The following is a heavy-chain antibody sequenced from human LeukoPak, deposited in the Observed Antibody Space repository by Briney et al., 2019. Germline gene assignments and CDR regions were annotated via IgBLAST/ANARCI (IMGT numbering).Heavy chain of an antibody. CDR2: IYYSGST. CDR1: GGSISSYH. V-gene: IGHV4-59*08. D-gene: IGHD3-22*01. J-gene: IGHJ4*02. Sequence: SETLSLTCTVSGGSISSYHWSWIRQPPGKGLEGIGYIYYSGSTNYNPSLKSRVTISVDTSKNQFSLKLSSVTAADTAVYYCARHGGYDSSGYYFDYWGQGTLVTVSS. CDR3: ARHGGYDSSGYYFDY.